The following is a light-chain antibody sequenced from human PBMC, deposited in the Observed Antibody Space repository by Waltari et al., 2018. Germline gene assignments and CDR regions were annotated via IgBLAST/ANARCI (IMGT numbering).Light chain of an antibody. J-gene: IGLJ3*02. CDR3: SSKTTRDTRL. CDR1: SSDIGAYNA. Sequence: QSALTQPASVSGSPGQSITISCTGTSSDIGAYNAVSWSQQHPGKAPKVVIYDVHNRPSGVSHRFSVSMSGNTASLTISGLQTEDEADYYCSSKTTRDTRLFGGGTKLTVL. V-gene: IGLV2-14*03. CDR2: DVH.